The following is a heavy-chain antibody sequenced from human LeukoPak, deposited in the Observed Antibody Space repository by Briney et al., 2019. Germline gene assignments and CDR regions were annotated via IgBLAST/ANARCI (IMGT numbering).Heavy chain of an antibody. D-gene: IGHD2-2*01. V-gene: IGHV4-31*03. CDR3: ARAAPIVIVPAAKGGFDP. J-gene: IGHJ5*02. CDR1: GGSISSGTYY. Sequence: SQTLSLTCTVSGGSISSGTYYWSWIRQRPGKGLEWIGYIYYSGTTYYNPSLKNRVTISVDTSKNQFSLKLNSMTAADTAVYYCARAAPIVIVPAAKGGFDPWGQGTLVTVSS. CDR2: IYYSGTT.